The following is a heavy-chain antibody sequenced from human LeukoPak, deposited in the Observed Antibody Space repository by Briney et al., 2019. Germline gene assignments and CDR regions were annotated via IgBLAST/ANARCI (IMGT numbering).Heavy chain of an antibody. V-gene: IGHV4-34*01. CDR3: ARVPTSYYDFWSGYRPPYYYYGMDV. CDR2: INHSGST. J-gene: IGHJ6*02. Sequence: SETLSLTCAVYGGSFSGYYWSWIRQPPGKGLEWIEEINHSGSTNYNPSLKSRVTISVDTSKNQFSLKLSSVTAADTAVYYCARVPTSYYDFWSGYRPPYYYYGMDVWGQGTTVTVSS. D-gene: IGHD3-3*01. CDR1: GGSFSGYY.